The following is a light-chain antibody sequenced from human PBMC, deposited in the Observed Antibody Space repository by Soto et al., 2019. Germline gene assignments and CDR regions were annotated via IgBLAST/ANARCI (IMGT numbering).Light chain of an antibody. CDR2: AAS. CDR1: QTISNF. J-gene: IGKJ2*01. V-gene: IGKV1-39*01. CDR3: QQSYRTPYP. Sequence: IQLTQSPSSLSASVGDTVTINCRASQTISNFLNWYQHKPGKGPKLLIYAASSLLSGVSSRFSGSGSGTDFTLTITSLRPEDFATYYCQQSYRTPYPFGQGTKLEI.